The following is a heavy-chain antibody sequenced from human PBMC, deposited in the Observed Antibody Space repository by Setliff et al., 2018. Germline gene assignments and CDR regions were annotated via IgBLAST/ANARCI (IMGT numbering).Heavy chain of an antibody. CDR2: VFYNGYT. Sequence: SETLSLTCSVSGGSVNNYYWSWIRQSPEKGLEWNAYVFYNGYTSYNPSLKSRVTISVDTSKNQFSLKLRSPTAADTAVYYCARIPPYNSGRGGFDYWGQGVLVTSPQ. J-gene: IGHJ4*02. D-gene: IGHD6-25*01. V-gene: IGHV4-59*02. CDR1: GGSVNNYY. CDR3: ARIPPYNSGRGGFDY.